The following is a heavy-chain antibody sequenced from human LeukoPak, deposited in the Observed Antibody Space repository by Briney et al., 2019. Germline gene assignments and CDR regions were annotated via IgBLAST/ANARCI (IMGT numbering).Heavy chain of an antibody. CDR2: IYQSGRT. D-gene: IGHD2-15*01. V-gene: IGHV4-39*01. Sequence: SETLSLTCIVSGGSISSSGYYWAWIRQSPGKGLERIGSIYQSGRTYYNPSLKSRVAIYVDMSVNRFSMTLSAVTAADTAVFYCARHGGSSSIDKWGQGTLVAVSS. CDR3: ARHGGSSSIDK. J-gene: IGHJ4*02. CDR1: GGSISSSGYY.